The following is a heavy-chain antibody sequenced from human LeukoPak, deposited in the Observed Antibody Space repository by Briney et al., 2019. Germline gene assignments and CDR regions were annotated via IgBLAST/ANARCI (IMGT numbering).Heavy chain of an antibody. D-gene: IGHD3-3*01. CDR1: GFTFSSYG. CDR2: ISYDGSNK. J-gene: IGHJ4*02. CDR3: ALWRGPFDY. V-gene: IGHV3-30*03. Sequence: GGSLRLSCAASGFTFSSYGMHWVRQAPGKGLEWVAVISYDGSNKYYADSVKGRFTISRDNSKNTLYLQMNSLRAEDTGVYYCALWRGPFDYWGQGTLVTVSS.